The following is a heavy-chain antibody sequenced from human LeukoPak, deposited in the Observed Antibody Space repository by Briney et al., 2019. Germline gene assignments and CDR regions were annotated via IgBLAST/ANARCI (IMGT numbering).Heavy chain of an antibody. CDR1: EFTFSSYA. CDR3: TIMHRYYDGSGYWVQ. V-gene: IGHV3-23*01. CDR2: ISTSGGST. Sequence: GGSLRLSCAASEFTFSSYAMSWVRQAPGEGQEWVSGISTSGGSTSYADSVKGRFTISRDNPRNTLYMQMNSMRAEDTAVYYCTIMHRYYDGSGYWVQWGQGTLVTVSS. D-gene: IGHD3-22*01. J-gene: IGHJ4*02.